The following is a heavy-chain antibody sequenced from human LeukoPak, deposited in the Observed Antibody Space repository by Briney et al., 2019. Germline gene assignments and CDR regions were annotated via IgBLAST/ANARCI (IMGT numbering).Heavy chain of an antibody. Sequence: SETLSLTCTVSGGSIRSSSYYWGWIRQPPGKGLEWIGSMYYNGSTYYRLSLKSRITISVDTSKNQFSLKLSSVTAADTAVYYCGSSIDYWGQGTLVTVSS. D-gene: IGHD2-2*01. CDR3: GSSIDY. J-gene: IGHJ4*02. CDR2: MYYNGST. CDR1: GGSIRSSSYY. V-gene: IGHV4-39*01.